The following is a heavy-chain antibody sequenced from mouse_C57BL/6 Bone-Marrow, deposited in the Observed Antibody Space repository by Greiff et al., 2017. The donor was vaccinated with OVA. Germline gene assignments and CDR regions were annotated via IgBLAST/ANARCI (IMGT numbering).Heavy chain of an antibody. Sequence: EVKLQESGPGLVKPSQSLSLTCSVTGYSITSGYYWNWIRQFPGNKLEWMGYISYDGSNNYNPSLKNRISITRDTSKNHFFLKLNSVTTEDTATYYCAREGVLAYWGQGTLVTVSA. CDR2: ISYDGSN. CDR3: AREGVLAY. V-gene: IGHV3-6*01. CDR1: GYSITSGYY. J-gene: IGHJ3*01.